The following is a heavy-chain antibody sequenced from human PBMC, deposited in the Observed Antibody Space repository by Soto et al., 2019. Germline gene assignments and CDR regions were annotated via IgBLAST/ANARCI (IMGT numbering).Heavy chain of an antibody. D-gene: IGHD6-13*01. CDR1: GYSFTSYW. CDR3: ARQGLEAAAGTHYYYGMDV. J-gene: IGHJ6*02. CDR2: IYPGDSDT. Sequence: GESLKISCKGSGYSFTSYWIGWVRQMPGKGLEWMGIIYPGDSDTRYSPSFQGQVTISADKSISTAYLQWSSLKASDTAMYYCARQGLEAAAGTHYYYGMDVWGQGTTVTVSS. V-gene: IGHV5-51*01.